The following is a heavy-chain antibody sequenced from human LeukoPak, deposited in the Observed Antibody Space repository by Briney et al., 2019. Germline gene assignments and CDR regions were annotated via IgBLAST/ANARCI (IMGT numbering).Heavy chain of an antibody. J-gene: IGHJ6*03. CDR1: GGSISSSSYY. V-gene: IGHV4-39*07. CDR2: IYHSGST. Sequence: SETLSLTCTVSGGSISSSSYYWGWIRQPPGKGLEWIGSIYHSGSTNYNPSLKSRVTISVDTSKNQFSLKLSSVTAADTAVYYCARRTRRPNYMDVWGKGTTVTISS. D-gene: IGHD6-25*01. CDR3: ARRTRRPNYMDV.